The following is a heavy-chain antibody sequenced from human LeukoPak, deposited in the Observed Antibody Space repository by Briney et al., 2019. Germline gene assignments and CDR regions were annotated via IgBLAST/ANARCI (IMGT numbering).Heavy chain of an antibody. CDR2: IYYSGST. CDR3: ARHKLGIYDY. CDR1: GGSISSYY. Sequence: SETLSFTCTVSGGSISSYYWSWIRQPPGKGLEWIGYIYYSGSTNYNPSLKSRVTISVDTSKNQFSLKLSSVTAADTAVYYCARHKLGIYDYWGQGTLVTVSS. V-gene: IGHV4-59*01. J-gene: IGHJ4*02. D-gene: IGHD7-27*01.